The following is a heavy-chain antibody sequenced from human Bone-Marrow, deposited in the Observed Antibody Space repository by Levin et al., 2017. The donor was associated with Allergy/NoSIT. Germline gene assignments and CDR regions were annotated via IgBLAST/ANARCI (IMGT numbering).Heavy chain of an antibody. CDR3: ARYYYGSGRNWFDP. CDR1: GGSISSSIYY. J-gene: IGHJ5*02. CDR2: IYYSGST. V-gene: IGHV4-39*01. D-gene: IGHD3-10*01. Sequence: KPSETLSLTCTVSGGSISSSIYYWGWIRQPPGKGLEWIANIYYSGSTYYNESLKSRLTVSVDTSKNQFSLKLSSVTAADTAIYYCARYYYGSGRNWFDPWGQGTLVTVSS.